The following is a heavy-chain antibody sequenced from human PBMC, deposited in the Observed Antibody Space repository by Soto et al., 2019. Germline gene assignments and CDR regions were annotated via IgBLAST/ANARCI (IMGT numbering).Heavy chain of an antibody. Sequence: QLVQSGAEVKKPGASVKVSCEASGYIFTNYWISWVRLAPGQGLEWMGIIDPSRGSTTYAPKFQGRITMTRDTAAYTAYMELSSLRSEDTAVYYCAVCGGNMPPYPYTGLDVWGQGTTVIVSS. V-gene: IGHV1-46*01. CDR2: IDPSRGST. J-gene: IGHJ6*02. D-gene: IGHD2-21*01. CDR1: GYIFTNYW. CDR3: AVCGGNMPPYPYTGLDV.